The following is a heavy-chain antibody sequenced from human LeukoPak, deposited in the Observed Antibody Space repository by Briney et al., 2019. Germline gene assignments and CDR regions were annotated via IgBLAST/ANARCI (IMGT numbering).Heavy chain of an antibody. Sequence: GGSLRLSCAASGFTFSNYAMSWVRQAPGKGLEWVSSISGGGGATFYVDSVKGRFTISRDNYKKTLYLQMNSLRAEDTAVYYFSKDLEWNYRNFDYWGQGILVTVSS. CDR3: SKDLEWNYRNFDY. CDR1: GFTFSNYA. J-gene: IGHJ4*02. V-gene: IGHV3-23*01. D-gene: IGHD1-7*01. CDR2: ISGGGGAT.